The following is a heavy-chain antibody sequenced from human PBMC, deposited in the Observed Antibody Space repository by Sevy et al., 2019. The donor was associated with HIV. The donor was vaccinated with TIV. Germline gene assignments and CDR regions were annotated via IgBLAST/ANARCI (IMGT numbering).Heavy chain of an antibody. J-gene: IGHJ4*02. V-gene: IGHV3-7*03. CDR3: VKAIYKDDSA. Sequence: GGSLRLSCAAPGLFFSAYWMTWVRQVPGKGLEWVANINEDGSQINYVHSVRGRFTISTDKTKNSLYRQMNSLRVEDSATYYCVKAIYKDDSAWGQGTLVTVSS. CDR2: INEDGSQI. CDR1: GLFFSAYW. D-gene: IGHD1-1*01.